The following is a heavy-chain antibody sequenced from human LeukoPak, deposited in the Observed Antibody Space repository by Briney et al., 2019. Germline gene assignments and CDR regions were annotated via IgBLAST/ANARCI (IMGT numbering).Heavy chain of an antibody. D-gene: IGHD4-17*01. J-gene: IGHJ5*02. V-gene: IGHV1-46*01. CDR3: ARSRYGDYSP. Sequence: ASVKVSCKASAYTFSSYYIHWVRQAPGQGLEWMGMINPSGDSTTYTQRFQGRVTMTRDTSTSTAYMELRNLRSEDTAVYFCARSRYGDYSPWGQGTLVIVSS. CDR1: AYTFSSYY. CDR2: INPSGDST.